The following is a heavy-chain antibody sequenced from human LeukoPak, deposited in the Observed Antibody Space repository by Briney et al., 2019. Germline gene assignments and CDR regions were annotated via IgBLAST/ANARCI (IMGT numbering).Heavy chain of an antibody. CDR2: IRYDGSNK. J-gene: IGHJ5*02. CDR3: ARDRYSRGWFDP. CDR1: RFAFGNYD. V-gene: IGHV3-30*02. D-gene: IGHD6-13*01. Sequence: GGSLRLSCAASRFAFGNYDMHWVRQAPGKGLEWVACIRYDGSNKDYADSVKGRFTISRDNAKNSLYLQMNSLRAEDTAVYYCARDRYSRGWFDPWGQGTLVTVSS.